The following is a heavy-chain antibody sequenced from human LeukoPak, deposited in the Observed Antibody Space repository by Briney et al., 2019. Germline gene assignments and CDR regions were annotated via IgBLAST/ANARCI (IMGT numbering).Heavy chain of an antibody. J-gene: IGHJ6*03. CDR2: ISYDGSNI. Sequence: GGSLRLSCAASEFTFSNYGMHWVRQAPGKGLEWVAVISYDGSNINYAESVKGRFTISRDNSKNTLYLQMNSLRAEDTAVYYCAKCILTGYYKGYMDVWGKGTTVTISS. D-gene: IGHD3-9*01. V-gene: IGHV3-30*18. CDR1: EFTFSNYG. CDR3: AKCILTGYYKGYMDV.